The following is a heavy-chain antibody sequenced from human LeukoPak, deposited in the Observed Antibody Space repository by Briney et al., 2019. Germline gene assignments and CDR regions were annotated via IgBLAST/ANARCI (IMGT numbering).Heavy chain of an antibody. CDR1: GGSISSSSYY. J-gene: IGHJ4*02. V-gene: IGHV4-39*01. CDR3: ARGRHYYDSSGYYYSRHGYYFDY. CDR2: IYYSVST. D-gene: IGHD3-22*01. Sequence: SETLSLTCTVSGGSISSSSYYWGWIRQPPGKGLEWIGSIYYSVSTYYNPSLKSRVTISVDTSKNQFSLKLSSVTAADTAVYYCARGRHYYDSSGYYYSRHGYYFDYWGQGTLVTVSS.